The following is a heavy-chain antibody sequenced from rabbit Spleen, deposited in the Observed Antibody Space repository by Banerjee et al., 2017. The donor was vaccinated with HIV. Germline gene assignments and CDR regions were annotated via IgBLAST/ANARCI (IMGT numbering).Heavy chain of an antibody. CDR1: GFSFSSRYY. Sequence: QSLEESGGDLVKPGASLTLTCTASGFSFSSRYYMCWVRQPPGKGLEWIACVGSGAFTYSATWATGRFTISKTSSTTVTLQMTSLTAADTATYFCARAYIISGGGRIRLDLWGPGTLVTVS. J-gene: IGHJ3*01. D-gene: IGHD1-1*01. CDR3: ARAYIISGGGRIRLDL. CDR2: VGSGAFT. V-gene: IGHV1S40*01.